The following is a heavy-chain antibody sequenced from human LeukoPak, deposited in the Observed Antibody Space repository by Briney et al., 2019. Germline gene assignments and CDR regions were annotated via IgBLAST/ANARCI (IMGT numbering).Heavy chain of an antibody. CDR2: IGSGGDPI. J-gene: IGHJ1*01. Sequence: GGSLRLSCAASGFSFNTFVMNWVRQAPGKGLEWVALIGSGGDPIYLADSVKGRFTISRDNAKNSLFLQMNSLREEDTAVYFCARKLALWGQGTLVAVSS. CDR1: GFSFNTFV. CDR3: ARKLAL. V-gene: IGHV3-48*02.